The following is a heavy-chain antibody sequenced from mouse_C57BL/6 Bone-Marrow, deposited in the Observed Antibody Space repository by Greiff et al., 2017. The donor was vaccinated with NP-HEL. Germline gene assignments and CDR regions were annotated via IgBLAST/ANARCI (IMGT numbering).Heavy chain of an antibody. Sequence: QVQLQQPGAELVMPGASVKLSCKASGYTFTSYWMHWVKQRPGQGLEWIGEIDPSDSYTNYNQKLKGKSTLTVDKSSSTAYMQLSSLTAEDSAVYYCATAPYYYGSSPFAYWGQGTLVTVSA. V-gene: IGHV1-69*01. J-gene: IGHJ3*01. CDR2: IDPSDSYT. CDR1: GYTFTSYW. D-gene: IGHD1-1*01. CDR3: ATAPYYYGSSPFAY.